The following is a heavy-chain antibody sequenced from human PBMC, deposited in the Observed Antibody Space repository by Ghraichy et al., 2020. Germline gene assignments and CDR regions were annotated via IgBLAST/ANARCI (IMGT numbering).Heavy chain of an antibody. CDR1: GFTFSSYG. CDR3: AGDSVLRFLEWPPYYMDV. CDR2: ISYDGSNK. V-gene: IGHV3-30*03. J-gene: IGHJ6*03. Sequence: GESLNISCAASGFTFSSYGMHWVRQAPGKGLEWVAVISYDGSNKYYADSVKGRFTISRDNSKNTLYLQMNSLRAEDTAVYYCAGDSVLRFLEWPPYYMDVWGKGTTVTVSS. D-gene: IGHD3-3*01.